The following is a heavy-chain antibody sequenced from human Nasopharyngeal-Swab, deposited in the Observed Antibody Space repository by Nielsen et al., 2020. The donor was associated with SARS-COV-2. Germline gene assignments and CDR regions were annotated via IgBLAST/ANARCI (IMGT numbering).Heavy chain of an antibody. CDR3: ARWGRTDGGNPRYFDY. CDR2: IIPILGIA. V-gene: IGHV1-69*04. Sequence: SAKVSCKASGGTFSSYAISWVRQAPGQGLEWMGRIIPILGIANYAQKFQGRVTITADKSTSTAYMELSSLRSEDTAVYYCARWGRTDGGNPRYFDYWGQGTLVTVSS. J-gene: IGHJ4*02. CDR1: GGTFSSYA. D-gene: IGHD4-23*01.